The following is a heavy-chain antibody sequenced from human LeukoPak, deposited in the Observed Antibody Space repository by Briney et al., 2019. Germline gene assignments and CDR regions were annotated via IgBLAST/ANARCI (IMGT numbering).Heavy chain of an antibody. CDR1: GGSFSSYY. D-gene: IGHD1-26*01. Sequence: SETLSLTCAVYGGSFSSYYWSWIRQPPGKGLEWIGEINHSGSTNYNPSLKSRVTISVDTSKNQFSLKLSSVTAADTAVYYCARAYRGSYRIDYWGQGTLVTVSS. CDR2: INHSGST. V-gene: IGHV4-34*01. CDR3: ARAYRGSYRIDY. J-gene: IGHJ4*02.